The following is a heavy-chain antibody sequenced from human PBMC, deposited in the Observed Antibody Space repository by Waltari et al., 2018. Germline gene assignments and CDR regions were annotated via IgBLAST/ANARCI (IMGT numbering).Heavy chain of an antibody. V-gene: IGHV3-21*01. Sequence: EVQLVESGGGLVKPGGYLRLSCAASGITLRSSSMNWVREAQGKGLEWVSSISSSSSYIYYADSVKCRFTISRDNAKNSLYLQMNSLRAEDTAVYYCARDPYFMVQGVIVVWGQGTLVTVSS. D-gene: IGHD3-10*01. CDR2: ISSSSSYI. CDR3: ARDPYFMVQGVIVV. CDR1: GITLRSSS. J-gene: IGHJ4*02.